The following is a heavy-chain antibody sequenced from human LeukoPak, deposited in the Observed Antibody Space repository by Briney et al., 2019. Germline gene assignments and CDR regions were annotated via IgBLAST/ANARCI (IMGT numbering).Heavy chain of an antibody. D-gene: IGHD3-22*01. Sequence: SETLSLTCTVSGGSISSYYWNWIRQPAGKGLEWIGRIYTSGNTNYSPPLKSRVTISVDKSKNQFSLKLSSVTAADTAVYYCAGTDTSGYDRFDYWGQGALVTVPS. V-gene: IGHV4-4*07. CDR3: AGTDTSGYDRFDY. J-gene: IGHJ4*02. CDR2: IYTSGNT. CDR1: GGSISSYY.